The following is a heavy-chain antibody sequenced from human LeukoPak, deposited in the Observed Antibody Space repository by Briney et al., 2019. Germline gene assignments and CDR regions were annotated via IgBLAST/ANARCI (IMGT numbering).Heavy chain of an antibody. V-gene: IGHV3-48*03. CDR1: GFTFSDYE. CDR2: ISTSGSTV. CDR3: AREGRGILTSYHAFDI. Sequence: PGGSLRLSCAASGFTFSDYEMHWFRQAPGRGLEWVSYISTSGSTVYYAGSVKGRFTISRDNAKKSLYLQMNSLRAEDTALYYCAREGRGILTSYHAFDIWGQGTMVTVSS. D-gene: IGHD3-9*01. J-gene: IGHJ3*02.